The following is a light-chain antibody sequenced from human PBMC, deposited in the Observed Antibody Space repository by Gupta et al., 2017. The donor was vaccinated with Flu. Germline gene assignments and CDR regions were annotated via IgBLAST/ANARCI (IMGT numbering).Light chain of an antibody. Sequence: TARLTGGGDNSGSKSVNWYHQKPGQVPLLVVYDNEARHSGSTERVSGSNSGNTATMTISGVEAGVEADYYCQVWDSAAGHPHVVFGGGTKLTVL. CDR2: DNE. CDR3: QVWDSAAGHPHVV. J-gene: IGLJ2*01. CDR1: NSGSKS. V-gene: IGLV3-21*02.